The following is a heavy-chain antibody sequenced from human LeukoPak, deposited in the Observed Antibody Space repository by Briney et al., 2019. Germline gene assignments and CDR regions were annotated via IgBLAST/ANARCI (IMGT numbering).Heavy chain of an antibody. J-gene: IGHJ4*02. CDR1: GFTFSSYA. V-gene: IGHV3-23*01. CDR3: AKNGGSQCYSHLDS. D-gene: IGHD2-15*01. Sequence: GGSLRLSCAASGFTFSSYAMSWVRQAPGKGLEGGSGTSGSGGSTYYAGSVKGRFTISRDNSKNTLYLQLNSLRVEDTAVYYCAKNGGSQCYSHLDSWGQGTLVTVSS. CDR2: TSGSGGST.